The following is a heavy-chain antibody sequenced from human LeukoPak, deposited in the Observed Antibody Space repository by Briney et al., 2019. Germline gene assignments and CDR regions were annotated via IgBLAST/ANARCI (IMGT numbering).Heavy chain of an antibody. CDR3: ARHGYSSGIRSAFDI. Sequence: SETLSLTCTVSGGSISSYYWSWIRQPPGKGLEWIGEINHSGSTNYNPSLKSRVTISVDTSKNQFSLKLSSVTAADTAVYYCARHGYSSGIRSAFDIWGQGTMVTVSS. D-gene: IGHD6-19*01. J-gene: IGHJ3*02. CDR2: INHSGST. CDR1: GGSISSYY. V-gene: IGHV4-34*01.